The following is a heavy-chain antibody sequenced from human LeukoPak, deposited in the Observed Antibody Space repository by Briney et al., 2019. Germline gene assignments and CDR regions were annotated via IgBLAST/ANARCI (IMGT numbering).Heavy chain of an antibody. CDR3: AKHPLTYYYDSSGYYLYYFDY. J-gene: IGHJ4*02. D-gene: IGHD3-22*01. CDR1: GFTFSSYA. V-gene: IGHV3-23*01. Sequence: GGSLRLSCAASGFTFSSYAMTWVPQGPGKGLEWVSAISGSGSSTYYADSVKGRFTISRDNSKNALFLPVNSLRAEDTAVYYCAKHPLTYYYDSSGYYLYYFDYWGQGTLVTVSS. CDR2: ISGSGSST.